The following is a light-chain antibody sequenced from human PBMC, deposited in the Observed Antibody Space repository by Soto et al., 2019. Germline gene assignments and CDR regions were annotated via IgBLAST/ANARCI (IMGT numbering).Light chain of an antibody. V-gene: IGLV2-14*03. Sequence: QSVLTQPASVSGSPGQSITISCTGTSSDVGGYKYVSWYQQHPGKAPRLMIYDVSHRPSGVSNRFSGSNSGNTASLTISGLQAEDEADYYCSSYTASTTLIFGGGTKLTVL. J-gene: IGLJ2*01. CDR2: DVS. CDR1: SSDVGGYKY. CDR3: SSYTASTTLI.